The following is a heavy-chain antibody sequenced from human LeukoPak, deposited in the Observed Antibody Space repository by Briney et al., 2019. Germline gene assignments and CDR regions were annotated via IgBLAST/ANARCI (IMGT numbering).Heavy chain of an antibody. Sequence: GGSLRLSCAASGFTFSMYWMHWVRQAPGKGLVWVSRIKGDGGTNYADSVKGRFTISRDNAKNTVSLQMNSLRPEDTGVYYCTRAPSEIGGYYPEYFRHWGQGTLVTVSS. CDR3: TRAPSEIGGYYPEYFRH. J-gene: IGHJ1*01. V-gene: IGHV3-74*01. D-gene: IGHD3-22*01. CDR1: GFTFSMYW. CDR2: IKGDGGT.